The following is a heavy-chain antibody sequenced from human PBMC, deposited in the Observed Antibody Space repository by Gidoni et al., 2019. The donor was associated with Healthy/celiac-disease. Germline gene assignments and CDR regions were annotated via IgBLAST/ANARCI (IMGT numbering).Heavy chain of an antibody. V-gene: IGHV3-74*01. J-gene: IGHJ6*02. CDR3: ARAHDFWSGYSHFLYYYYGMDV. D-gene: IGHD3-3*01. CDR2: INSDGSST. CDR1: GLTFSSYW. Sequence: EVQLVESGGGLVQPGGSLRLSCAASGLTFSSYWMHWVRQAPGKGLVWVSRINSDGSSTSYADSVKGRFTISRDNAKNTLYLQMNSLRAEDTAVYYCARAHDFWSGYSHFLYYYYGMDVWGQGTTVTVSS.